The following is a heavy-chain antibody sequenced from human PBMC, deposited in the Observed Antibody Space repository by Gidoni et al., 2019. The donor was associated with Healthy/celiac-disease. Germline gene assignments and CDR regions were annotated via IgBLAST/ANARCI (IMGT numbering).Heavy chain of an antibody. CDR3: AREAAMKSYYYYGMDV. V-gene: IGHV3-66*01. J-gene: IGHJ6*02. CDR1: GFPVSSNY. D-gene: IGHD5-18*01. CDR2: IYSGGST. Sequence: EVQLVESGGGLVQPGGSLRLSCAASGFPVSSNYMSWVRQAPGKGLEWVSVIYSGGSTYYADSVKGRFTISRDNSKNTLYLQMNSLRAEDTAVYYCAREAAMKSYYYYGMDVWGQGTTVTVSS.